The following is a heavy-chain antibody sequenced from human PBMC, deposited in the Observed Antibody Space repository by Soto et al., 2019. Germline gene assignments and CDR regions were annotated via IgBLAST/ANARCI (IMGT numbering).Heavy chain of an antibody. V-gene: IGHV3-73*01. Sequence: PGGSLRLSFAASWFTFSCSSMHLVRPASGEWLELGCRIKSKANSYAKAYAESVKGRFTISRDDSKNTAYLQMNSLKTEDTAVYYCTSGYDVLRYFDWSPSGQGTLVTVSS. D-gene: IGHD3-9*01. CDR3: TSGYDVLRYFDWSP. CDR2: IKSKANSYAK. CDR1: WFTFSCSS. J-gene: IGHJ5*02.